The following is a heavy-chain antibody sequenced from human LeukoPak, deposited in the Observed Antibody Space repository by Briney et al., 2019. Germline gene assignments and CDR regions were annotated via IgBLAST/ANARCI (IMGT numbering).Heavy chain of an antibody. V-gene: IGHV3-7*01. CDR2: IKQDGSDK. D-gene: IGHD3-3*01. CDR3: ARDYDTWSGYCLDY. J-gene: IGHJ4*02. CDR1: GFTFSSYW. Sequence: GGSLRLSCAASGFTFSSYWMSWVRQAPGKGLEGVANIKQDGSDKYYVGSVRGRFTISRDNAKKSLYLQMNSLRAEDTAVYYCARDYDTWSGYCLDYWGQGTLVTVSS.